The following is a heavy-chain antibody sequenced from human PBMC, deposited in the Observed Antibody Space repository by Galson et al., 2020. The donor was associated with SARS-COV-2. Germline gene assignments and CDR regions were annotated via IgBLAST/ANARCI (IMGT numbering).Heavy chain of an antibody. CDR3: ARGAYYDFWSGYYSVDNYYGMDV. CDR2: IRVTGDS. V-gene: IGHV3-13*01. J-gene: IGHJ6*02. CDR1: GFTFNTYD. D-gene: IGHD3-3*01. Sequence: GGSLRLSCAVSGFTFNTYDMHWVRQITGKGLEWVSTIRVTGDSFYAGSVKGRFTVSRESAKNSLYLQMNNLRAGDTAVYYCARGAYYDFWSGYYSVDNYYGMDVGGQGTTVTVSS.